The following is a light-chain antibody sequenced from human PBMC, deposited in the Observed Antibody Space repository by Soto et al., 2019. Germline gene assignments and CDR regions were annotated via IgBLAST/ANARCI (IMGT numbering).Light chain of an antibody. J-gene: IGLJ2*01. V-gene: IGLV2-14*03. Sequence: QSALTQPASVSGSPGQSITISCTGTDRDIGGYNYVSWYQHHPGKVPKLMIHDVSLRPSGVSSRFSGSKSGNTASLTISGLQTEDEADYFCRSYTSSGTVLFAGGTKLTVL. CDR2: DVS. CDR1: DRDIGGYNY. CDR3: RSYTSSGTVL.